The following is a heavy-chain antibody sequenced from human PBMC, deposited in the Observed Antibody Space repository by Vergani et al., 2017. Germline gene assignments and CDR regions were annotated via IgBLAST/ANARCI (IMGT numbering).Heavy chain of an antibody. Sequence: QVQLVQSGSELKKPGASVKASCKASGYTFTSYAMNWVRQAPGQGLEWMGWINTNTGNSTHAQGFTGRFVFSLDTSVSTAYLQISSLTAEDTAVYYCSREGRYYGSGINYYYYGMDVWGQGTTVTVSS. CDR2: INTNTGNS. J-gene: IGHJ6*02. CDR1: GYTFTSYA. D-gene: IGHD3-10*01. V-gene: IGHV7-4-1*02. CDR3: SREGRYYGSGINYYYYGMDV.